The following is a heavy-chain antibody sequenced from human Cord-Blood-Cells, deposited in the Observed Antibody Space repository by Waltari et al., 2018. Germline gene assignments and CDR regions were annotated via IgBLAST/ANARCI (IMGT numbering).Heavy chain of an antibody. V-gene: IGHV1-46*01. CDR3: ARGGPRTGDRGGPQYYFDY. CDR1: GYTFTSYY. Sequence: QVQLVQSGAEVKKPGASVTVSCKASGYTFTSYYMHWVRQAPAQGLEWMGIINPSGGSTSYAQKFQGRVTMTRDTSTSTVYMELSSLRSEDTAVYYCARGGPRTGDRGGPQYYFDYWGQGTLVTVSS. D-gene: IGHD7-27*01. J-gene: IGHJ4*02. CDR2: INPSGGST.